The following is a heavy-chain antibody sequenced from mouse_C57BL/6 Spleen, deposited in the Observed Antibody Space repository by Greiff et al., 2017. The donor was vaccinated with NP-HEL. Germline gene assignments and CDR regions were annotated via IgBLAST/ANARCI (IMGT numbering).Heavy chain of an antibody. D-gene: IGHD2-3*01. CDR3: ARDRDGAMDY. J-gene: IGHJ4*01. CDR2: ISDGGSYT. Sequence: EVKLMESGGGLVKPGGSLKLSCAASGFTFSSYAMSWVRQTPEKRLEWVATISDGGSYTYYPDNVKGRFTISRDNAKNNLYLQMSHLKSEDTAMYYCARDRDGAMDYWGQGTSVTVSS. CDR1: GFTFSSYA. V-gene: IGHV5-4*01.